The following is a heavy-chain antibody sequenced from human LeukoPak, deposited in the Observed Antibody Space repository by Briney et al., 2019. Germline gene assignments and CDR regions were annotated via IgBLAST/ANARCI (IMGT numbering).Heavy chain of an antibody. Sequence: SEPLSLPCTVSGGSISSYYWSWIRQPPGKGLEWIGYIYYSGSTNYNPSLKSRVTISVDTSKNQFSLKLSSVTAADTAVYYCARVRCSGGSCYPKSNWFDPWGQGTLVTVSS. D-gene: IGHD2-15*01. CDR3: ARVRCSGGSCYPKSNWFDP. CDR1: GGSISSYY. V-gene: IGHV4-59*01. J-gene: IGHJ5*02. CDR2: IYYSGST.